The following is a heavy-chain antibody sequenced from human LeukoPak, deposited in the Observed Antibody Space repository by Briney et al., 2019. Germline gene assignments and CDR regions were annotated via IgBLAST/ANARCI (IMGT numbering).Heavy chain of an antibody. CDR1: GFTFNIYA. CDR2: IGGSGGST. D-gene: IGHD5-24*01. CDR3: AKYGDGYPYFFDY. Sequence: GGSLRLSCAASGFTFNIYAMSWVRQAPGKGLEWVSGIGGSGGSTYYADSVKGLFTISRDNSKNTLYLQMNSLRAEDTAVYYRAKYGDGYPYFFDYWGQGALVTVSS. J-gene: IGHJ4*02. V-gene: IGHV3-23*01.